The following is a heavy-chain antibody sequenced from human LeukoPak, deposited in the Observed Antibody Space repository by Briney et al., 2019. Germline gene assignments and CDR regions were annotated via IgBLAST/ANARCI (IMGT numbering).Heavy chain of an antibody. CDR2: IYYSGST. CDR1: GGSISSGDYY. J-gene: IGHJ5*02. V-gene: IGHV4-30-4*08. D-gene: IGHD2-2*01. Sequence: SQTLSLTCTVCGGSISSGDYYWSWIRQPPGKGLEWIGYIYYSGSTYYNPSLKSRVTISVDTSKNQFSLKLSSVTAADTAVYYCARDQLPYNWFDPWGQGTLVTVSS. CDR3: ARDQLPYNWFDP.